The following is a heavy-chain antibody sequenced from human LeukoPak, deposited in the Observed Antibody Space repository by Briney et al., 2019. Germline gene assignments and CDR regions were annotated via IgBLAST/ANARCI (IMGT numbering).Heavy chain of an antibody. Sequence: SETLSLTCTVSGVSISSYYWSWIRQPPGKGLEWIGFIFYSGSTNYNPSLKSRVTMSVDTSKNQFSLKLSPVTAADTAVYYCARQGYCSGGTCYGWFDPWGQETLVTVSS. J-gene: IGHJ5*02. CDR1: GVSISSYY. D-gene: IGHD2-15*01. CDR3: ARQGYCSGGTCYGWFDP. CDR2: IFYSGST. V-gene: IGHV4-59*08.